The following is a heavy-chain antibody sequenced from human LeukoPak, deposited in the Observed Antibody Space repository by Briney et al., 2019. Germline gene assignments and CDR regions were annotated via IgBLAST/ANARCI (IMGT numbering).Heavy chain of an antibody. CDR3: AKDPYPYQLLDPLDY. Sequence: GESLRLSCAASGFTFSSYGMHWVRQAPGKGLEWVAFIRYDGSNKYYADSVKGRFTISRDNSKNTLYLQMNSLRAEDTAVYYCAKDPYPYQLLDPLDYWGQGTLVTVSS. CDR1: GFTFSSYG. V-gene: IGHV3-30*02. CDR2: IRYDGSNK. D-gene: IGHD2-2*02. J-gene: IGHJ4*02.